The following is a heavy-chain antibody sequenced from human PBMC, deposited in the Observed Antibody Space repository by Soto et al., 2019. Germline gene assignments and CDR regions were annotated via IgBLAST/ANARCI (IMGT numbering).Heavy chain of an antibody. V-gene: IGHV3-23*01. CDR3: AKDRGGSGWRFDY. D-gene: IGHD6-19*01. Sequence: GGSLRLSCAASGFTFGNYAMSWVRQAPGKGLEWVSAIAASGATTYYADSVKGRLTVSRDNSKNTLYLQMNSLRAEDTAVYYCAKDRGGSGWRFDYWGQGTLVNVSS. CDR2: IAASGATT. J-gene: IGHJ4*02. CDR1: GFTFGNYA.